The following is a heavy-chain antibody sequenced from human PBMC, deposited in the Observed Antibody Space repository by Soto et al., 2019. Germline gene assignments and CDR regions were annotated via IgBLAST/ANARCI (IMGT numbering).Heavy chain of an antibody. V-gene: IGHV4-31*03. CDR2: IYYSGST. CDR3: ARSSTSRNFYDY. J-gene: IGHJ4*02. D-gene: IGHD2-2*01. CDR1: GGSISSGGYY. Sequence: PSETLSLTCTVSGGSISSGGYYWSWIRQHPGKGLEWIGYIYYSGSTYYNPSLKSRVTISVDTSKNQFSLKLSSVTAADTAVYYCARSSTSRNFYDYRGRGTLVTVSS.